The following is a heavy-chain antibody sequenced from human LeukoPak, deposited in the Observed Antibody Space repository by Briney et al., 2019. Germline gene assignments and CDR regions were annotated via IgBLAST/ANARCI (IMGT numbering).Heavy chain of an antibody. CDR3: ATRGLRGSGWYRVDY. CDR2: IYYSGST. D-gene: IGHD6-19*01. CDR1: GGSISSYY. V-gene: IGHV4-59*08. J-gene: IGHJ4*02. Sequence: SETLSLTCTVSGGSISSYYWSWIRQPPWKGLEWIGSIYYSGSTNYNPSLKSRVTISIDMSQSHFSLNLSSVTAADTAFYYCATRGLRGSGWYRVDYWGQGTLVTVSS.